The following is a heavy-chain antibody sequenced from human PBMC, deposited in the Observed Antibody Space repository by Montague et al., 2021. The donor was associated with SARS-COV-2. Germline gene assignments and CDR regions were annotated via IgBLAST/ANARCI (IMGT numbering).Heavy chain of an antibody. D-gene: IGHD1-1*01. CDR3: TSGREGNYNVMDV. Sequence: CAISGDSVSNHRPTSDWVRQSPSRGIKWLGRPYYGSKWYNDYAVPVRGRVTINPDTSKNQFSLQLNSVTPEDTAIYYCTSGREGNYNVMDVWGQGTTVTVAS. CDR1: GDSVSNHRPT. CDR2: PYYGSKWYN. J-gene: IGHJ6*02. V-gene: IGHV6-1*01.